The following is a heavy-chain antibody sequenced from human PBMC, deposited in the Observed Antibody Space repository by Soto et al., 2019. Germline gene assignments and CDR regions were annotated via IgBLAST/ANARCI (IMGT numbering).Heavy chain of an antibody. CDR2: ISPNSGGT. J-gene: IGHJ4*02. CDR3: GRGRSGELVVFY. CDR1: GYTFNGYY. Sequence: QVQLVQSGAEVKKSGASLKVSCKASGYTFNGYYIHWVRQAPGQGLEWMGEISPNSGGTKYAQKFQGRVTMTRDTSISTVYMELSNLSPDDTAVYYCGRGRSGELVVFYWGQGTLVTVYS. D-gene: IGHD2-15*01. V-gene: IGHV1-2*02.